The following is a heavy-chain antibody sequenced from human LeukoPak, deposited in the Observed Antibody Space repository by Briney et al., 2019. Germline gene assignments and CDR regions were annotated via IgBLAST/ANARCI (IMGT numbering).Heavy chain of an antibody. Sequence: GGSLRLSCAASGVIFPSYWMTWVRQAPGKGVEWVANIKQDGSEKYYVDSVKGRFTISRDNAKNSVYLQMNSLRAEDTAVYYCARLHHFGFLDSWGQGTLVTVSS. CDR3: ARLHHFGFLDS. J-gene: IGHJ4*02. CDR2: IKQDGSEK. D-gene: IGHD3-10*01. CDR1: GVIFPSYW. V-gene: IGHV3-7*04.